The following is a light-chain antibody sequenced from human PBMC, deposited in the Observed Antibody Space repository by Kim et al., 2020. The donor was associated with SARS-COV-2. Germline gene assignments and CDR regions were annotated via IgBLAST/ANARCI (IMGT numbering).Light chain of an antibody. CDR3: QQYTNSPMYT. V-gene: IGKV3-20*01. CDR2: GAS. J-gene: IGKJ2*01. Sequence: EIVLTQSPGTLSLSPGERATLSCRASQTLRGDYLAWYQQQPGQPPRLLIYGASSRATGIPDRFSGSGSGTDFTLTISRLEPEDFAVYYCQQYTNSPMYTFGQGTKLEI. CDR1: QTLRGDY.